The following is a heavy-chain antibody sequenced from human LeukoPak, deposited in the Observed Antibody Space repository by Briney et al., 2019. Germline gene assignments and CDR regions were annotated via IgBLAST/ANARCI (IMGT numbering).Heavy chain of an antibody. Sequence: GDSVKVSCKASGYTFTGYYMHWVRQAPGQGLEWMGWINPNSGGTNYAQKFQGRVTMTRDTSISTAYMELSRLRSDDTAVYYCARVTEDNWNYVYYYYYMDVWGKGTTVTVSS. CDR3: ARVTEDNWNYVYYYYYMDV. V-gene: IGHV1-2*02. CDR1: GYTFTGYY. CDR2: INPNSGGT. D-gene: IGHD1-7*01. J-gene: IGHJ6*03.